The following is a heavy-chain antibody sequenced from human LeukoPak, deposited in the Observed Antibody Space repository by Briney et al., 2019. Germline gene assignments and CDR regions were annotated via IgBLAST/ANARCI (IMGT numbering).Heavy chain of an antibody. Sequence: PGGSLRLSCAASGFTFSTYAMSWVRQAPGRGLEWVSTISGSGTTAYYAGSVKGRFTISRDNSKNTLYLQMNSLRAEDTAVYYCAQRLAQTKTFDYWGQGTLVTVSS. CDR3: AQRLAQTKTFDY. J-gene: IGHJ4*02. V-gene: IGHV3-23*01. CDR1: GFTFSTYA. CDR2: ISGSGTTA.